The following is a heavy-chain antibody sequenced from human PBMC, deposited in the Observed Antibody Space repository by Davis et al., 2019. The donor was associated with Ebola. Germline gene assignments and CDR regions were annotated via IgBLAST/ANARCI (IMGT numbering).Heavy chain of an antibody. CDR1: GGSISSSFYY. V-gene: IGHV4-39*07. D-gene: IGHD3-22*01. CDR3: ARGDSYYDPSGYYAGPEAPDH. CDR2: NYYSGST. Sequence: GSLRLSCTVSGGSISSSFYYWGWVRQPPGKGLEWIGSNYYSGSTYYSPSLRSRVTISVDTSKNLFSLKLTSVTAADTAVYYCARGDSYYDPSGYYAGPEAPDHWGQGTLVSVSS. J-gene: IGHJ4*02.